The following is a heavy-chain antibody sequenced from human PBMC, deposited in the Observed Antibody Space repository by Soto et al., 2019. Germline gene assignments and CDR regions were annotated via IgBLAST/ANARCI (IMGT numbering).Heavy chain of an antibody. CDR2: MYNTGST. CDR1: GGSISSGEYY. CDR3: ARRYGSAFDI. V-gene: IGHV4-61*08. D-gene: IGHD3-10*01. Sequence: PSETLSLTCTVSGGSISSGEYYWTWIRQPPGKGLEWIGYMYNTGSTVYNPSLKSRVTISVDTSKNQFSLKLSSVTAADTAVYYCARRYGSAFDIWGQGTMVTVSS. J-gene: IGHJ3*02.